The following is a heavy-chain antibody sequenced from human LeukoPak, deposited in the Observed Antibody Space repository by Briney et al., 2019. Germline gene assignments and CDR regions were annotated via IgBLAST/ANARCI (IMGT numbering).Heavy chain of an antibody. CDR1: GFTFSSYW. CDR2: INSDGSST. J-gene: IGHJ5*02. V-gene: IGHV3-74*01. D-gene: IGHD2-2*01. CDR3: ARGQYCSSTSCYGRRDIPFDP. Sequence: GGSLRLSCAASGFTFSSYWMHWVRQAPGKGLVWVSRINSDGSSTSYADSVKGRFTISRENAKNTLYLQMNSLRAEDTAVYYCARGQYCSSTSCYGRRDIPFDPWGQGTLVTVSS.